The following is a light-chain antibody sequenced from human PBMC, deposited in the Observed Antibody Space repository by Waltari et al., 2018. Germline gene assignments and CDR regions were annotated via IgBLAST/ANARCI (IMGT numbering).Light chain of an antibody. CDR1: SSDVGAYDY. Sequence: QSALTQPRSVSGSPGQSVTISCTGTSSDVGAYDYVPWYQQHPGKAPKFMIYDVNKRPAGVPARFSGSKSGNTASLTISGLQAEDEADYYCCSCGGGYPVVFGGGTTLTVL. V-gene: IGLV2-11*01. CDR2: DVN. CDR3: CSCGGGYPVV. J-gene: IGLJ3*02.